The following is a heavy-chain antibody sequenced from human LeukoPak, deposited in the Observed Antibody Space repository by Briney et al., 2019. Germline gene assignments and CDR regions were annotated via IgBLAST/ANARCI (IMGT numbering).Heavy chain of an antibody. J-gene: IGHJ4*02. D-gene: IGHD1-26*01. CDR2: IYYSGST. CDR3: ARGEGHGSYYFDF. V-gene: IGHV4-59*01. CDR1: GGSTSSFY. Sequence: KPSETLSLTCTVSGGSTSSFYWSWIRQPPGKGLDWIGYIYYSGSTNYNPSLKGRVTISVDTSKNQFSLKLSSVTAADTAVYYCARGEGHGSYYFDFWGQGTLVTVSS.